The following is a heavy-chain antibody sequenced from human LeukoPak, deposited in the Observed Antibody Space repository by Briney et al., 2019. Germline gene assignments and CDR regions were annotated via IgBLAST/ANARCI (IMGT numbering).Heavy chain of an antibody. CDR1: GGTFSSYA. CDR3: AAPTMAHLGGAFDI. V-gene: IGHV1-69*13. J-gene: IGHJ3*02. D-gene: IGHD3-10*01. CDR2: IIPIFGTA. Sequence: GASVTVSCTASGGTFSSYAISWVRQAPGQGLEWMGGIIPIFGTANYAQKFQGRVTITADESTSTAYMELTSLRSEDTAVYHCAAPTMAHLGGAFDIWGQGTMVTVSS.